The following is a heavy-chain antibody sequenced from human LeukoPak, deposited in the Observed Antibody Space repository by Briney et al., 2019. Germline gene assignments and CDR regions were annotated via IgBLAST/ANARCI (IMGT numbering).Heavy chain of an antibody. CDR3: ARRSNYDFWSGYYTGIGSYYYYMDV. V-gene: IGHV3-11*04. J-gene: IGHJ6*03. D-gene: IGHD3-3*01. CDR2: ISSSGSTI. CDR1: GFTFSDYY. Sequence: GGFLRLSCAASGFTFSDYYMSWIRQAPGKGLEWVSYISSSGSTIYHADSVKGRFTISRDNAKNSLYLQMNSLRAEDTAVYYCARRSNYDFWSGYYTGIGSYYYYMDVWGKGTTVTVSS.